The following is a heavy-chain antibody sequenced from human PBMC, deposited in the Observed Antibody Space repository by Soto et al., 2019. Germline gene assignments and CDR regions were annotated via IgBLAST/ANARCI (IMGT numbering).Heavy chain of an antibody. CDR3: TKSRRGILMVYGFGGMDV. J-gene: IGHJ6*02. V-gene: IGHV3-23*01. Sequence: GGSLRLACAASGFTVNSHAMSWVRQAPGKGLEWVASISGSGDGTYYGDSVKGRFTISRDSSSSTLYLQMNNLRGEDTAVYFCTKSRRGILMVYGFGGMDVWGQGTTVTVSS. CDR1: GFTVNSHA. D-gene: IGHD2-8*01. CDR2: ISGSGDGT.